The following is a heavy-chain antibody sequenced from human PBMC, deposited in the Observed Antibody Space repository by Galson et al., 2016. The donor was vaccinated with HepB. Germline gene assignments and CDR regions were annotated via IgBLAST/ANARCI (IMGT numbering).Heavy chain of an antibody. V-gene: IGHV5-10-1*01. J-gene: IGHJ4*02. Sequence: SGAEVKKPGESLRISCHGSGYSFTTYWISWVRQMPGKGLEWMGRIDPRDSQTNYSPSFQGHVTISGDKSTRTAYLQWSSLKASDTAIYYCARHYSSSERFDFDYWGQGTLITVSS. CDR2: IDPRDSQT. CDR1: GYSFTTYW. CDR3: ARHYSSSERFDFDY. D-gene: IGHD6-6*01.